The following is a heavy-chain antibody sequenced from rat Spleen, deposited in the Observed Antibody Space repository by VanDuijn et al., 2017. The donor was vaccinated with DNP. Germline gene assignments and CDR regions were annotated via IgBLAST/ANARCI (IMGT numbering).Heavy chain of an antibody. D-gene: IGHD1-6*01. CDR1: GFTFTDDY. CDR2: ISFADAST. CDR3: VRQGYLYYGLFGYFAY. Sequence: EVQLVASGGGLVQPVRSLKLSCVASGFTFTDDYMVWVRQAPKKGLEWVASISFADASTYYGDSVKDRFAISRDNAKSTLYLQMNSLKSEDTATYYCVRQGYLYYGLFGYFAYWGQGVMVTVSS. J-gene: IGHJ2*01. V-gene: IGHV5-22*01.